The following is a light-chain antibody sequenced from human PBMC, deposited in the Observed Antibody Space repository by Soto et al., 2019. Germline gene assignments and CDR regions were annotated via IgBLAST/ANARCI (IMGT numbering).Light chain of an antibody. CDR1: SSDVGGYNY. CDR3: SSYAGSNNLV. CDR2: EDS. V-gene: IGLV2-8*01. J-gene: IGLJ3*02. Sequence: QSALTQPPSASGSPGQSVTISCTGTSSDVGGYNYVSWYQQHPGKAPKLMIYEDSERPSGVPDRFSGSKSGNTASLTVSGLQAEDEADYCCSSYAGSNNLVFGGGTKLTVL.